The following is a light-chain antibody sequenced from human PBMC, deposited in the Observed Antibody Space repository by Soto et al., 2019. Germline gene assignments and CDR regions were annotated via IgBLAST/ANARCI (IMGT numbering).Light chain of an antibody. CDR3: QKLNSYPKA. CDR2: AAS. V-gene: IGKV1-9*01. CDR1: QGISSY. J-gene: IGKJ5*01. Sequence: IQLTQSPSSLSASVGDRVTITCRASQGISSYLAWYQQKPGKAPKLLIYAASTLQSGVPSRFSGSGSGTDLTLTISSLQPEDFATYYCQKLNSYPKAFGQGTRLEIK.